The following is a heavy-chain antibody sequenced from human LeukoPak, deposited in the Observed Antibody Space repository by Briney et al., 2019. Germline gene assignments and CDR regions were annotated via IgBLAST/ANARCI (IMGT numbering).Heavy chain of an antibody. CDR2: ISGSGGST. J-gene: IGHJ4*02. D-gene: IGHD2-2*01. V-gene: IGHV3-23*01. CDR1: GFTFSSYA. Sequence: PGGSLRLSCAASGFTFSSYAMSWVRQAPGKGLEWVSAISGSGGSTYYADSVKGRFTISRDNSKPTLYLQMNSLRAESTAVYYCAKQPGVYCSSTSCYLDYWGQGTLVTVSS. CDR3: AKQPGVYCSSTSCYLDY.